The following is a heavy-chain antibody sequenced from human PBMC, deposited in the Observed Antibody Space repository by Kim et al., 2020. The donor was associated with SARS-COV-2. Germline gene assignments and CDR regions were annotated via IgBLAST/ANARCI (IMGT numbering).Heavy chain of an antibody. CDR3: ARSGPVWHYYYYMDV. V-gene: IGHV4-34*01. Sequence: SETLSLTCAVYGGSFSGYYWSWIRQPPGKGLEWIGEINHSGSTNYNPSLKSRVTISVDTSKNQFSLKLSSVTAADTAVYYCARSGPVWHYYYYMDVWGKG. CDR2: INHSGST. J-gene: IGHJ6*03. CDR1: GGSFSGYY. D-gene: IGHD1-26*01.